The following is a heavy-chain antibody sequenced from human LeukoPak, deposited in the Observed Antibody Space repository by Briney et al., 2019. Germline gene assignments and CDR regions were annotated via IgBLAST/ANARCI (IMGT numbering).Heavy chain of an antibody. D-gene: IGHD6-19*01. V-gene: IGHV3-66*01. CDR1: GFTVSSNY. CDR3: ARALESSGLYPPFDY. CDR2: IYSGGST. J-gene: IGHJ4*02. Sequence: GGSLRLSCAASGFTVSSNYLNWVRQAPGQGLEWVSVIYSGGSTYYADSVKGRFTISRDNSKNTVYLQMNSLRAEDTAVYYCARALESSGLYPPFDYWGQGTLVTVSS.